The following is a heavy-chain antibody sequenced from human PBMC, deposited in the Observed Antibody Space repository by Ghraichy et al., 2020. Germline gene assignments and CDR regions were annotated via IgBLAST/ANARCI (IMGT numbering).Heavy chain of an antibody. CDR3: AKDPVGSSSWYRGYYYYYYGMDV. Sequence: GGSLRLSCAASGFTFSSYAMNWVRQAPGKGLEWVSLISGDGGSTYYADSVKGRFTISRDNSKNSLYLQMNSLRTEDTALYYCAKDPVGSSSWYRGYYYYYYGMDVWGQGTTVTVSS. CDR2: ISGDGGST. CDR1: GFTFSSYA. V-gene: IGHV3-43*02. J-gene: IGHJ6*02. D-gene: IGHD6-13*01.